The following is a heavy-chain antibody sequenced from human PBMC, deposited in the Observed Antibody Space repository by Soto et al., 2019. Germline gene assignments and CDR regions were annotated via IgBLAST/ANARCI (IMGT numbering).Heavy chain of an antibody. CDR3: AKMDCGGDCYSFLDP. CDR2: IGGGGGST. J-gene: IGHJ5*02. CDR1: GFTFSNYA. V-gene: IGHV3-23*01. Sequence: EVQLLESGGDLVQPGGSLRLSCAASGFTFSNYAMGWVRQAPGKGLEWVSAIGGGGGSTYYAGSVKGRFTISRDNSKNTLYLQMNSLRAEDTAVYYCAKMDCGGDCYSFLDPWGQGTLVTVSS. D-gene: IGHD2-21*02.